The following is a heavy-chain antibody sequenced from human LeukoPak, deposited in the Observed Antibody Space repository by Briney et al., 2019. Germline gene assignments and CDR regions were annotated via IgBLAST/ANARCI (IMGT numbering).Heavy chain of an antibody. Sequence: GGSLRLSCAASGFTFRSFAMHWVRQAPGKGLEWVAVVSTDGRNQYYADSVGGRFTISRDNSKNTLYLQMNSLRVEDTAVYYCAKELAPYYQLHQDWGQGTLVTVSS. J-gene: IGHJ4*02. CDR3: AKELAPYYQLHQD. D-gene: IGHD2-2*01. V-gene: IGHV3-30*04. CDR1: GFTFRSFA. CDR2: VSTDGRNQ.